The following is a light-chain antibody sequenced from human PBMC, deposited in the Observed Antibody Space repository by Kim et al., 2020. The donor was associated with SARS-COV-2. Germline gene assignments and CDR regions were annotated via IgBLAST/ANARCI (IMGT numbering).Light chain of an antibody. CDR2: QGS. CDR1: KLGDKY. CDR3: QAWDSSTYV. J-gene: IGLJ1*01. V-gene: IGLV3-1*01. Sequence: VSPGQTASITCSGDKLGDKYACWYQQKPGQSPVLVIYQGSKRPSGIPERFSGSNSGNTATLTISGTQAMDEADYYCQAWDSSTYVFGTGTKVTVL.